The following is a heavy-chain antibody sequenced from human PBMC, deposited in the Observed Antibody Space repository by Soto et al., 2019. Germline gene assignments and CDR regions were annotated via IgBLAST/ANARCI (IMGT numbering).Heavy chain of an antibody. CDR3: AKGYASARPYYFDS. Sequence: EVQLLESGGGLVQPGGSLRLSCAASGFTFSSYAMRWVRHAPGNGLEWVSAMSGSGGSTWHADSVKGRFTISRDSSKNTLYLQMNSLRVEHKGTYYCAKGYASARPYYFDSCGQRSLVTVS. V-gene: IGHV3-23*01. CDR1: GFTFSSYA. D-gene: IGHD6-6*01. J-gene: IGHJ4*02. CDR2: MSGSGGST.